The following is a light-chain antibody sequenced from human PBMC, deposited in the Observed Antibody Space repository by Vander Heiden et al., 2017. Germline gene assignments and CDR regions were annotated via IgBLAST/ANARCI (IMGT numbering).Light chain of an antibody. CDR3: QQSYSTPRT. Sequence: PSSLSASVGDRVTITCRASQSISSYLNWYQQKPGKAPKLLIYAASSLQSGVPSRFSGSGSGTDFTLTISSLQPEDFATYYCQQSYSTPRTFGHGTKVDIK. J-gene: IGKJ3*01. CDR2: AAS. V-gene: IGKV1-39*01. CDR1: QSISSY.